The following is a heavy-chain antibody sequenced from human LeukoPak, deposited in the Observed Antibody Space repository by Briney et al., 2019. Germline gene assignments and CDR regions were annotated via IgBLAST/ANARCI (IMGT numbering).Heavy chain of an antibody. D-gene: IGHD3-10*01. V-gene: IGHV3-30-3*01. CDR3: ARERQDTIIHSGAFDI. Sequence: PGGSLRLSCAASGFTFSNYFIHWVRQAPGKGLEWVADIANDGSHTFYVESVKGRFTISRDNSKNTLYLQMNSLRVEDTAVYFCARERQDTIIHSGAFDIWGQGTMVTVSS. CDR1: GFTFSNYF. CDR2: IANDGSHT. J-gene: IGHJ3*02.